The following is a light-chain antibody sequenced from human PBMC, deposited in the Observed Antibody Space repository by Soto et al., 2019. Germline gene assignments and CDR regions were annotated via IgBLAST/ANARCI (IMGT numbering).Light chain of an antibody. J-gene: IGKJ3*01. Sequence: ETVMTQSPATLSVSPGERPTLSCRASQSVSSNLAWYQQKPGQAPRLLIYDASTRATGIPARFSGSGSGTEXTXXISXXQSXXFAVYYCQQYNTWPLTFGPGTKVDIK. V-gene: IGKV3-15*01. CDR3: QQYNTWPLT. CDR2: DAS. CDR1: QSVSSN.